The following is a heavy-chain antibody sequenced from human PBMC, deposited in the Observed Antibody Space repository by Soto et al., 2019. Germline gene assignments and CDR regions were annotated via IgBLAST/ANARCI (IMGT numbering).Heavy chain of an antibody. D-gene: IGHD1-26*01. CDR2: ISYDGSNK. V-gene: IGHV3-30*18. J-gene: IGHJ4*02. CDR3: AKVQWELTGGQIDY. CDR1: GFTFSSYG. Sequence: GGSLRLSCAASGFTFSSYGMHWVRQAPGKGLEWVAVISYDGSNKYYADSVKGRFTISRDNSKNTLYLQMNSLRAEDTAVYYCAKVQWELTGGQIDYWGQGTLVTVSS.